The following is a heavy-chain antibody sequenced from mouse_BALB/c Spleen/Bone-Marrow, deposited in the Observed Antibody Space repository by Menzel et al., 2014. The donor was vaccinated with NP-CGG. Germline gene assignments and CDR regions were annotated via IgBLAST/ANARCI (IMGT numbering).Heavy chain of an antibody. D-gene: IGHD4-1*01. Sequence: QVQLQQSGAELVKPGTSVKLSCKTSGYTFTSYWVHWVKQRPGQGLEWIGEIIPSNGRSNYNEKFKNKATLTVDKSSSTAYMQLSSLTSEDSAVYYCARSRTGTYFDYWGQGTTLTVSS. V-gene: IGHV1S81*02. CDR3: ARSRTGTYFDY. CDR1: GYTFTSYW. CDR2: IIPSNGRS. J-gene: IGHJ2*01.